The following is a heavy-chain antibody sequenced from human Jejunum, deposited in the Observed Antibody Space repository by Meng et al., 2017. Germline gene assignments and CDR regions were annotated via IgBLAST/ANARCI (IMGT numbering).Heavy chain of an antibody. V-gene: IGHV4-39*01. CDR2: ISYSGST. CDR3: ARHFSGSGTWFFDS. J-gene: IGHJ4*02. CDR1: GGSISGSYDY. Sequence: LQPQESGAGLVKASETLSLTCTVSGGSISGSYDYWGWIRQPPGKGLDCTGTISYSGSTYYNPSLTSRVTISMDTSKNQFSLKLSSVTAADTAVYYCARHFSGSGTWFFDSWGQGALVTVSS. D-gene: IGHD3-10*01.